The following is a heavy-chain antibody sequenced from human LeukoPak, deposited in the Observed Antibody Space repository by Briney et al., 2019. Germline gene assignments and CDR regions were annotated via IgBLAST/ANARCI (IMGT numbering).Heavy chain of an antibody. CDR1: GFTFSSYA. Sequence: PGGSLRLSCAASGFTFSSYAMSWVRQAPGKGLEWVSAISGSGGSTYYADSVKGRFTISRDNSKNTLYLQMNSLRAEDTAVYYCARDGRYCSSTSCYTPYYFDYWGQGTLVTVSS. CDR2: ISGSGGST. D-gene: IGHD2-2*02. V-gene: IGHV3-23*01. J-gene: IGHJ4*02. CDR3: ARDGRYCSSTSCYTPYYFDY.